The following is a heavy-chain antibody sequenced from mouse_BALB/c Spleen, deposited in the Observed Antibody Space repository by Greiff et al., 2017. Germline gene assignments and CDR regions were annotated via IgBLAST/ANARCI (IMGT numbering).Heavy chain of an antibody. CDR3: ARNGNGAMDD. V-gene: IGHV1S135*01. J-gene: IGHJ4*01. Sequence: EVQLQQSGPELGKPGASVKISCKASGYSFTGYNMYWVKQSHRKSLEWIGYIDPYNGGTSYNQKSKGKATLTVDKSSSTAYMHLNSLTSEDSAIYYCARNGNGAMDDWGQGTSVTVSS. CDR2: IDPYNGGT. CDR1: GYSFTGYN.